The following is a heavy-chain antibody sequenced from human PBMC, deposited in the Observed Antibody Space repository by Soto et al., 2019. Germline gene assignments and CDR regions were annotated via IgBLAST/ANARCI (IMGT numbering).Heavy chain of an antibody. V-gene: IGHV3-23*01. J-gene: IGHJ6*02. CDR1: GFTFENYA. D-gene: IGHD3-3*01. Sequence: EVQLLESGGAPVQSGGSLRLSCVASGFTFENYAMSWVRQAPGKGLEWVSAISGSGGTTYYSDSVKGRFTISRDNSKNTVYLQMNDLRVEDAAEYFCAKDSWAIFGVPAGEYYALDVCGQGTTVTVSS. CDR2: ISGSGGTT. CDR3: AKDSWAIFGVPAGEYYALDV.